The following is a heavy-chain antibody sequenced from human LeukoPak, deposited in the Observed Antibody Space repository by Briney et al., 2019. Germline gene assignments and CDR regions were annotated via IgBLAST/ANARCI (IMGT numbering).Heavy chain of an antibody. Sequence: PSQTLSLTCSVSGVSITGDEDFWTWIRQPPGKGLELIGYVHHSGNRYYDSSLGSRLTISVDRSKNQFSLKLNSVTPADTAVYYCARLNLEYLYSSGPNDYWGQGTLVTVSS. V-gene: IGHV4-30-2*01. CDR3: ARLNLEYLYSSGPNDY. J-gene: IGHJ4*02. CDR1: GVSITGDEDF. CDR2: VHHSGNR. D-gene: IGHD3-10*01.